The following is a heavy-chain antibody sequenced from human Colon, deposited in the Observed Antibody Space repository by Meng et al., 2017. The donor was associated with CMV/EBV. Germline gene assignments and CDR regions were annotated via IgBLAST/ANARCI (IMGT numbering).Heavy chain of an antibody. CDR3: AKGPQYYCSGGYGYYYGMDV. J-gene: IGHJ6*02. CDR1: GFTVSTNF. V-gene: IGHV3-53*04. Sequence: GGSLRLSCAASGFTVSTNFMNWVRQAPGRGLEWVSFIYSGGSTYYADSVKGRFTISRNNAMNTLYLQVNSLSTEESAIFFCAKGPQYYCSGGYGYYYGMDVWGQGTTVTVSS. CDR2: IYSGGST. D-gene: IGHD3-10*01.